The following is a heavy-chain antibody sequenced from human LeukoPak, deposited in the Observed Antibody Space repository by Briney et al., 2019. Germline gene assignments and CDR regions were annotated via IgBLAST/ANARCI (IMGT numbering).Heavy chain of an antibody. D-gene: IGHD2-15*01. V-gene: IGHV3-7*01. Sequence: TGGSLRLSCAASEFTFSTYWMSWVRQAPGKGLEWVADIKHDGSEKYYVDSVKGRFTISRQNAKNSLFLQMNSLRAEDTAVYYCARHRSGGSEDDAFDIWGQGTMVTVSS. J-gene: IGHJ3*02. CDR2: IKHDGSEK. CDR3: ARHRSGGSEDDAFDI. CDR1: EFTFSTYW.